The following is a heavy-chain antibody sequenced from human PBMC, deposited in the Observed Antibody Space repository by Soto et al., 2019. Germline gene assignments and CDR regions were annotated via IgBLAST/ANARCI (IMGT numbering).Heavy chain of an antibody. V-gene: IGHV5-51*01. CDR1: GYSFTSYW. J-gene: IGHJ6*02. Sequence: PWGSLKISCKGSGYSFTSYWIGWVRQMPGKGLEWMGIIYPGDSDTRYSPSFQGQVTISADKSISTAYLQGSSLQASDTAMYYWARQPLGYESSGYYRPNYDYYGMDVWGQGTTVTVSS. CDR2: IYPGDSDT. CDR3: ARQPLGYESSGYYRPNYDYYGMDV. D-gene: IGHD3-22*01.